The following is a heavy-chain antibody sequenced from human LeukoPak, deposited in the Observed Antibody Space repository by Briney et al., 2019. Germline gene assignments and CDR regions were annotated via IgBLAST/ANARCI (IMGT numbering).Heavy chain of an antibody. V-gene: IGHV4-38-2*02. Sequence: SETLSLTCTVSGYSISSGYYWGWIRPPPGKGLEWIGTIYHSGNTYYNPSLASRVIILVDTSKNEFSLQLGSVTAADTAVYYCARLPTVTFFDYWGQGTLVTVSS. CDR3: ARLPTVTFFDY. CDR2: IYHSGNT. CDR1: GYSISSGYY. D-gene: IGHD4-17*01. J-gene: IGHJ4*02.